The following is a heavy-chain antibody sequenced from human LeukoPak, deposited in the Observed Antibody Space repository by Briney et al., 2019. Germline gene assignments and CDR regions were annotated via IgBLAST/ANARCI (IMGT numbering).Heavy chain of an antibody. CDR2: ISGSGGST. V-gene: IGHV3-23*01. CDR1: GFTFSSYA. Sequence: SGGSLRLSCAASGFTFSSYAMSWVRQAPGKGLEWVSAISGSGGSTYYADSVKGRFTISRDNSKNTLYLQMNSLRAEDTAVYYCARDYSSSWYAYWGQGTLVTVSS. D-gene: IGHD6-13*01. CDR3: ARDYSSSWYAY. J-gene: IGHJ4*02.